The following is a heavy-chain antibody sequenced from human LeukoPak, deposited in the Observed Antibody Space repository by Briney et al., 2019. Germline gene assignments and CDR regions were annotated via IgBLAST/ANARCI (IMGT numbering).Heavy chain of an antibody. V-gene: IGHV3-21*01. J-gene: IGHJ6*03. CDR3: ARDSYSGAYGSDYYYYMDV. Sequence: GGSLRLSCAASGFSFSNYNMNWARLAPGKGLEWVSSITSSGSLVFYADSVKGRFTISRDNADNSLYLQMSSLRAEDTAVYFCARDSYSGAYGSDYYYYMDVWGKGTTVTVSS. CDR2: ITSSGSLV. CDR1: GFSFSNYN. D-gene: IGHD1-26*01.